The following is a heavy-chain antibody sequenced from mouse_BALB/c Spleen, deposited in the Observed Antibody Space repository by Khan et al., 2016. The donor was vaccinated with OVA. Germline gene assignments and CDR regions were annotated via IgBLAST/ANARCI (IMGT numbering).Heavy chain of an antibody. CDR3: ARQPGYYEGSAMDY. D-gene: IGHD2-3*01. Sequence: EVQVVESGGDLVKPGGSLKLSCAASGFTFSSYGMSWVRQTPDKRLEWVATISSGGSYTYYPDSLKGRFIISRDNAKNTLNLQMSSLKSEDTAMYYCARQPGYYEGSAMDYWGQGTSVTVSS. CDR2: ISSGGSYT. CDR1: GFTFSSYG. V-gene: IGHV5-6*01. J-gene: IGHJ4*01.